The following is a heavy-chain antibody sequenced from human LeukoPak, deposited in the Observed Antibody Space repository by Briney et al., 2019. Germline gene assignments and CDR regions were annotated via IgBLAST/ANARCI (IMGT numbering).Heavy chain of an antibody. CDR3: ARDLSTIFIKGMRVVY. D-gene: IGHD3-3*01. CDR1: GFTFSSYW. V-gene: IGHV3-7*01. J-gene: IGHJ4*02. CDR2: IKQDGSEK. Sequence: TGGSLRLSCAASGFTFSSYWMSWVRQAPGEGLEWVANIKQDGSEKYYVDSVKGRFTISRDNAKNSLYLQMNGLRAEDTAVYYCARDLSTIFIKGMRVVYWGQGTLVTVSS.